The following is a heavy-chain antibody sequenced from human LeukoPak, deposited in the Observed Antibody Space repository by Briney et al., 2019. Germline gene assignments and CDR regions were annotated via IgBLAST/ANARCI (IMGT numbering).Heavy chain of an antibody. CDR1: GYTFSGFY. J-gene: IGHJ2*01. D-gene: IGHD7-27*01. CDR3: AIQPWGSGNNWYFDL. CDR2: ISPNSGGT. Sequence: ASVKVSCKPSGYTFSGFYIHWGRQAPGQGLEWMGGISPNSGGTDYAQRFQGRGTMTRDPYISTAYMELSSLRSDDTAVYYCAIQPWGSGNNWYFDLWGRGTLVTVSS. V-gene: IGHV1-2*02.